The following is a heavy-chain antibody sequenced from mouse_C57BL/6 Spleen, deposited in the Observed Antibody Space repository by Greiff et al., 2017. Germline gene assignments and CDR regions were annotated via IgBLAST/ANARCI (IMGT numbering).Heavy chain of an antibody. CDR3: ARLHSNCGYFDV. CDR1: GYTFTSYW. D-gene: IGHD2-5*01. CDR2: IYPASGST. V-gene: IGHV1-55*01. J-gene: IGHJ1*03. Sequence: QVQLQQPGAELVKPGASVKMSCKASGYTFTSYWITWVKQRPGQGLAWIGDIYPASGSTNYNGKFKSKATLTVDTSSSTAYMQLSSLTSEDSAVYYCARLHSNCGYFDVWGTGTTVTVSS.